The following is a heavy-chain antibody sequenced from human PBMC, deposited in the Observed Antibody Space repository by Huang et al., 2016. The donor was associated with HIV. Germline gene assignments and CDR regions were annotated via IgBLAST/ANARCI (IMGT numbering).Heavy chain of an antibody. CDR3: ARGATSGF. J-gene: IGHJ4*02. V-gene: IGHV3-7*01. Sequence: EVQLVESGGGLVQPGGSLRLSCAASGFTFSSYWMNWVRQAPGKGLEWVANIKQDGSEKYYVDSVKGRFTISRDDAKNSLYLQMNGLRTEDTAVYYCARGATSGFWGQGTLVTVSS. CDR1: GFTFSSYW. CDR2: IKQDGSEK.